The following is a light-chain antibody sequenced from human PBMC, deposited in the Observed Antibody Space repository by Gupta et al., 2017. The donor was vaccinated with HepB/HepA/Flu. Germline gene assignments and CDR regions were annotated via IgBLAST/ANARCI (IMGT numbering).Light chain of an antibody. V-gene: IGLV3-1*01. CDR1: KLGDKY. Sequence: SYELTQPPSVSVSPGQTASITCSGDKLGDKYACWYQQKPGQSPVLVIYQDSKRPSGIPGRFSGSNSGNTATLTIIGTQAMDEADYYCQAWDSTTVVFGGGTKLTVL. J-gene: IGLJ2*01. CDR2: QDS. CDR3: QAWDSTTVV.